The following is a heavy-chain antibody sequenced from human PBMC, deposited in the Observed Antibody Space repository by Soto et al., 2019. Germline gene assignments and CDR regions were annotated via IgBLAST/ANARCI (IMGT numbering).Heavy chain of an antibody. Sequence: GASVKVSCKASGGTFSSYAISWVRQAPGQGLEWMGGIIPIFGTANYAQKFQGRVTITADESTSTAYMELSSLRSEDTAMYYCARGYSSGSPTDWGQGTLVTVSS. CDR1: GGTFSSYA. CDR3: ARGYSSGSPTD. V-gene: IGHV1-69*13. D-gene: IGHD6-19*01. CDR2: IIPIFGTA. J-gene: IGHJ4*02.